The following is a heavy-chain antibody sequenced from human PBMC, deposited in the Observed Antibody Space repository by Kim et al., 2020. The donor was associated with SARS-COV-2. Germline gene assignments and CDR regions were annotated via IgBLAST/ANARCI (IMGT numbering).Heavy chain of an antibody. J-gene: IGHJ6*02. Sequence: SVKVSCKASGGTFSSYAISWVRQAPGQGLEWMGGIIPIFGTANYAQKFQGRVTITADESTSTAYMELSSLRSEDTAVYYCARGGYSGYDRSHYYYYYGMDVWGQGTTVTVSS. CDR3: ARGGYSGYDRSHYYYYYGMDV. V-gene: IGHV1-69*13. CDR2: IIPIFGTA. CDR1: GGTFSSYA. D-gene: IGHD5-12*01.